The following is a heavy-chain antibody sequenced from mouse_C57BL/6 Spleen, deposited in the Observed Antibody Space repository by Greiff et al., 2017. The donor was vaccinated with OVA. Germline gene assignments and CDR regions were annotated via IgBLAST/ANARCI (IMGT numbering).Heavy chain of an antibody. V-gene: IGHV1-52*01. CDR2: IDPSDSET. Sequence: QVQLQQSGAELVRPGSSVKLSCKASGYTFTSYWMHWVKQRPIQGLEWIGNIDPSDSETHYNQKFKDKATLTVDKSSSTAYMQLSSLTSEDSAVYYCARLGGTDYFDYWGQGTTLTVSS. D-gene: IGHD4-1*01. J-gene: IGHJ2*01. CDR1: GYTFTSYW. CDR3: ARLGGTDYFDY.